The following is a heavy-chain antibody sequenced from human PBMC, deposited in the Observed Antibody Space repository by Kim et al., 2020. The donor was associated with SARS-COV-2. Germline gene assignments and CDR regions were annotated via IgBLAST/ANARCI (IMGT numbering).Heavy chain of an antibody. Sequence: TTYNPSLKSRVTISVDTSKNQFSLKLSSVTAADTAVYYCARGAVAGFDPWGQGTLVTVSS. D-gene: IGHD6-19*01. J-gene: IGHJ5*02. CDR2: T. V-gene: IGHV4-34*01. CDR3: ARGAVAGFDP.